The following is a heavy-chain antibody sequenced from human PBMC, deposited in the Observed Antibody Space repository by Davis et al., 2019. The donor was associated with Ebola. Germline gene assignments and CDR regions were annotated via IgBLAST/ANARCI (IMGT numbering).Heavy chain of an antibody. D-gene: IGHD1-1*01. CDR3: ASLLLERLSGYGMDV. V-gene: IGHV1-69*04. Sequence: SVKVSCKASGGTFSSYAISWVRQAPGQGLEWMGRIIPILGIANYAQKFQGRVTITADKSTSTAYMELSSLRSEDTAVYYCASLLLERLSGYGMDVWGQGTTVTVSS. CDR2: IIPILGIA. CDR1: GGTFSSYA. J-gene: IGHJ6*02.